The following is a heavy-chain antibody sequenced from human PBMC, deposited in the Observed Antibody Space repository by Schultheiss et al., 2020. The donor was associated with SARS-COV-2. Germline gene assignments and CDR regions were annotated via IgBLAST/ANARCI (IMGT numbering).Heavy chain of an antibody. J-gene: IGHJ5*02. CDR2: IYSGGST. V-gene: IGHV3-53*01. D-gene: IGHD6-19*01. Sequence: GGSLRLSCAASGFTVSSNYMSWVRQAPGKGLEWVSVIYSGGSTYYADSLKGRFTISRDNAKNSLYLQMNSLRAEDTAVYYCATSGYSSQFDPWGQGTLVTVSS. CDR1: GFTVSSNY. CDR3: ATSGYSSQFDP.